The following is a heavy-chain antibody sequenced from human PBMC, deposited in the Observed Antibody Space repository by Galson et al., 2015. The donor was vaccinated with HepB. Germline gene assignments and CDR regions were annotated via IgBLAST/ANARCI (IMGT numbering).Heavy chain of an antibody. Sequence: SLRLSCAASGFTSSSYGMHWVRQAPGKGLEWVAVISYDGSNKYYADSVKGRFTISRDNSKNTLYLQMNSLRAEDTAVYYCAKEVYKGAYYFDYWGQGTLVTVSS. CDR3: AKEVYKGAYYFDY. CDR1: GFTSSSYG. D-gene: IGHD1-14*01. J-gene: IGHJ4*02. CDR2: ISYDGSNK. V-gene: IGHV3-30*18.